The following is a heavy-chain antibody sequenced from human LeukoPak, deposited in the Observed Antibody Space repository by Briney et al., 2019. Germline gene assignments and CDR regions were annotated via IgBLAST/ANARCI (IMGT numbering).Heavy chain of an antibody. CDR3: ARAGDSVDDAFDI. D-gene: IGHD3-22*01. V-gene: IGHV4-30-4*01. Sequence: SQTLSLTCTVSGGSISSGDYYWSWIRQPPGKGLEWIGYIYYSGSTYYNPSLKSRVTISVDTSKNQFSLKLSSMTAADTAVYYCARAGDSVDDAFDIWGQGTMVTVSS. CDR2: IYYSGST. CDR1: GGSISSGDYY. J-gene: IGHJ3*02.